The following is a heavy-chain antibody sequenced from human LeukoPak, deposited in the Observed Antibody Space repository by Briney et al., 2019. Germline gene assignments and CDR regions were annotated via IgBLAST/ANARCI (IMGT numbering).Heavy chain of an antibody. V-gene: IGHV6-1*01. J-gene: IGHJ3*02. CDR1: GDSVSSNSAT. Sequence: SQTLSLTCAISGDSVSSNSATWNWIRQSPSRGLEWLGRTNYTSKWYNDYAVSVKSRITINPDTSKNQFSLQLNSVTPDDTAVYYCARVSSPWSPRDAFDIWGQGTMVTVSS. D-gene: IGHD1-26*01. CDR3: ARVSSPWSPRDAFDI. CDR2: TNYTSKWYN.